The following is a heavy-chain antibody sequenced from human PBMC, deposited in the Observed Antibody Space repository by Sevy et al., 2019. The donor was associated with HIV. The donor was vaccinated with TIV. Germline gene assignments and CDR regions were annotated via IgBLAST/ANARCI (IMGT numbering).Heavy chain of an antibody. CDR3: ARVPSGSYWSWFDP. V-gene: IGHV1-18*01. D-gene: IGHD1-26*01. CDR1: GYTFTSYG. CDR2: ISCYNGNT. Sequence: ASVKVSCKASGYTFTSYGISWVRQAPGQGLEWMGWISCYNGNTNYPQKFQGRVTMTTDTSTSTAYMELRSLRSDDTAVFYCARVPSGSYWSWFDPWGQGTLVTVSS. J-gene: IGHJ5*02.